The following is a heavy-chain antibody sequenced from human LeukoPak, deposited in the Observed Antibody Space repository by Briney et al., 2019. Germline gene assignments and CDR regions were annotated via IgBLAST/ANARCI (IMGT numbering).Heavy chain of an antibody. CDR2: ISFDGTNK. J-gene: IGHJ4*02. V-gene: IGHV3-30*04. D-gene: IGHD4-17*01. CDR1: GVTLSNYA. Sequence: GGSLRLSCTASGVTLSNYAMHWVRRPPGRGLEWVAVISFDGTNKYYGDSVEGRFSVSRDNSKNTLYLQMNSLRPDDTAMYYCATDYGGYEPIDYWGQGTLVTVSS. CDR3: ATDYGGYEPIDY.